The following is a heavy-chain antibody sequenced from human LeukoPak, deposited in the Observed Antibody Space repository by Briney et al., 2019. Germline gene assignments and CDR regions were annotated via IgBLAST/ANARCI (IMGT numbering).Heavy chain of an antibody. Sequence: KPSETLSLTCAVYGGSFSGYYWSWIRQPPGKGLEWIGEINHSGSTNYNQSLKSRVTISVDTSKNQFSLKLSSVTAADTAVYYCARRDDCSGGSCKLGYWGQGTLVTVSS. CDR3: ARRDDCSGGSCKLGY. V-gene: IGHV4-34*01. CDR2: INHSGST. D-gene: IGHD2-15*01. J-gene: IGHJ4*02. CDR1: GGSFSGYY.